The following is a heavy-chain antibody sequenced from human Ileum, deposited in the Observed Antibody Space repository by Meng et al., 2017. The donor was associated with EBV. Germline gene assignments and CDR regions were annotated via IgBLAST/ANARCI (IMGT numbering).Heavy chain of an antibody. J-gene: IGHJ4*02. CDR3: ARDFDSGTGY. CDR2: ISPDGGYT. CDR1: EFTFSSFW. V-gene: IGHV3-74*01. D-gene: IGHD5-12*01. Sequence: VHRGGSGVVLVQTGGSCRLSCAASEFTFSSFWIHWAPQAQGKGLVWVSRISPDGGYTYYADSVKGRFTISRDNAKNSLYLQINSLRAEDTAVYYCARDFDSGTGYWGQGTLVTVSS.